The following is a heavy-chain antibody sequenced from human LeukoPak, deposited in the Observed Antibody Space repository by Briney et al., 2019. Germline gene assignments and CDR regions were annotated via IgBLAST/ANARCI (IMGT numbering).Heavy chain of an antibody. D-gene: IGHD6-25*01. J-gene: IGHJ6*04. CDR1: GFNFRDYT. CDR3: ARDGTPIHSSGWVYMDV. Sequence: GGSLRLSCAASGFNFRDYTMHWVRQAPGKGLEWVSLISWDGGSTYYADSVEGRFTISRDNAKNSLYLQMNSLRAEDTAVYYCARDGTPIHSSGWVYMDVWGKGTTVTISS. V-gene: IGHV3-43*01. CDR2: ISWDGGST.